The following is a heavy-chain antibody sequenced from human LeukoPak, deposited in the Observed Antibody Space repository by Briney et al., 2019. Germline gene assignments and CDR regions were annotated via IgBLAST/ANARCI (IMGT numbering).Heavy chain of an antibody. CDR2: IYYSGST. J-gene: IGHJ6*02. CDR3: ARQTYYYGSGSYLGGMDV. Sequence: PSETLSLTCTVSGGSISSSSYYWGWIRQPPGKGLEWIGSIYYSGSTYYNPSLKSRVTISVDTSKNQFSLKLSSVTAADTAVYYCARQTYYYGSGSYLGGMDVWGQGTTVTVSS. D-gene: IGHD3-10*01. V-gene: IGHV4-39*01. CDR1: GGSISSSSYY.